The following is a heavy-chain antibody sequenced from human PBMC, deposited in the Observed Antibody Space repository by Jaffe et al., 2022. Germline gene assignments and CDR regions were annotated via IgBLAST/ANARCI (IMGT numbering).Heavy chain of an antibody. J-gene: IGHJ5*02. CDR2: MYHSGNT. D-gene: IGHD6-19*01. CDR3: ARPDIAVAGTSYFDP. CDR1: GYSISSGYY. Sequence: QVQLQESGPQLVKPSETLSLTCTVSGYSISSGYYWAWIRQSPGKGLEWIGSMYHSGNTYYNPSLKTRVSISIDTSKNQLSLKLTSVSVADTAVYYCARPDIAVAGTSYFDPWGQGILVTVSS. V-gene: IGHV4-38-2*02.